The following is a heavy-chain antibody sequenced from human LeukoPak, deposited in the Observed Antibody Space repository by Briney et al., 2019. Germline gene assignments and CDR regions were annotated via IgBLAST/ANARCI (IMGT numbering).Heavy chain of an antibody. J-gene: IGHJ4*02. CDR2: ISSSSSYI. D-gene: IGHD3-10*01. Sequence: PGGSLRLSCAASGFTFSSYSMNWVRQAPGKGLEWVSSISSSSSYIYYADSVKGRFTISRDNAKNSLYLQMNSLRAEDTAVYYCARDGDYYGSGAPDYWGQGTLVTVSS. V-gene: IGHV3-21*01. CDR1: GFTFSSYS. CDR3: ARDGDYYGSGAPDY.